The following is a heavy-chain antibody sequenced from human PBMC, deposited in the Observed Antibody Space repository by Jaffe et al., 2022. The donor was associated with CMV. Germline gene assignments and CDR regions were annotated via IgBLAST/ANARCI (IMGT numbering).Heavy chain of an antibody. V-gene: IGHV3-15*01. D-gene: IGHD1-26*01. J-gene: IGHJ4*02. CDR2: IKSKTDGGTT. CDR1: GFTFSNAW. CDR3: TTDSIVGAPEVDY. Sequence: EVQLVESGGGLVKPGGSLRLSCAASGFTFSNAWMSWVRQAPGKGLEWVGRIKSKTDGGTTDYAAPVKGRFTISRDDSKNTLYLQMNSLKTEDTAVYYCTTDSIVGAPEVDYWGQGTLVTVSS.